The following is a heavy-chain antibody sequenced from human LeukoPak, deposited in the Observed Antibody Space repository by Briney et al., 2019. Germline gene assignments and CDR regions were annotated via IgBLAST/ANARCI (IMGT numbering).Heavy chain of an antibody. CDR2: FDPEDGET. D-gene: IGHD6-13*01. CDR3: ATGIAAAGTGAWFDP. J-gene: IGHJ5*02. CDR1: GYTLTELS. V-gene: IGHV1-24*01. Sequence: ASVKVSCKVSGYTLTELSMHWVGQAPGKGLEWMGGFDPEDGETIYAQKFQGRVTMTEDTSTDTAYMELSSLRSEDTAVYYCATGIAAAGTGAWFDPWGQGTLVTVSS.